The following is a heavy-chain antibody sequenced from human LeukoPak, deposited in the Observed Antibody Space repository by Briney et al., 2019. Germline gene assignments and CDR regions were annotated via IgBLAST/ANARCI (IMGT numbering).Heavy chain of an antibody. V-gene: IGHV1-3*01. CDR3: ARALFLLEGYGMDV. J-gene: IGHJ6*02. Sequence: ASVKVSCKASGYTFTSYAMHWVRQAPGQRLEWMGWINAGNGNTKYSQKFQGRVTITRDTSASTAYMELSSLRSEDTAVYYCARALFLLEGYGMDVWGQGTTVTVSS. CDR2: INAGNGNT. CDR1: GYTFTSYA. D-gene: IGHD1-1*01.